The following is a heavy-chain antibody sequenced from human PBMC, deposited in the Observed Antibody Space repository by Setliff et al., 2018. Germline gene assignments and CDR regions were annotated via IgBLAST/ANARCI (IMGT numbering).Heavy chain of an antibody. CDR3: TRHEDRNKCASSSCYRENDAFDV. Sequence: ESLKISCKASGYIFTNYWIGWVRQMPGKGLEWMGVIYPGDSDTRYSPSFQGQVTISADKSINTAYLQWSSLKASDTAIYYCTRHEDRNKCASSSCYRENDAFDVWGQGAMVTVSS. V-gene: IGHV5-51*01. J-gene: IGHJ3*01. CDR2: IYPGDSDT. CDR1: GYIFTNYW. D-gene: IGHD2-2*01.